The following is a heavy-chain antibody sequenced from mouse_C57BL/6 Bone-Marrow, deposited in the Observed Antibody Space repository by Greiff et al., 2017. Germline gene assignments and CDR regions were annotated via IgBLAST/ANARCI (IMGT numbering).Heavy chain of an antibody. J-gene: IGHJ3*01. CDR3: AGGNYLAY. Sequence: QVQLKQSGAELVRPGTSVKMSCKASGYTFTNYWIGWAKQRPGHGLEWIGDIYPGGGYTNYNEKFKGKATLTADKSSSTSYMQFSSLTSEDSAIFYCAGGNYLAYGGQGTLVTVSA. CDR2: IYPGGGYT. CDR1: GYTFTNYW. V-gene: IGHV1-63*01. D-gene: IGHD2-1*01.